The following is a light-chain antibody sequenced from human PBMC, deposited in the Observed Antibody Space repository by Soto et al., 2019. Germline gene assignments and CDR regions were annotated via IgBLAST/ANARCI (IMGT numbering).Light chain of an antibody. J-gene: IGKJ1*01. CDR1: QSVSTK. CDR2: NTS. V-gene: IGKV3-15*01. CDR3: QQYNSSPRT. Sequence: EIVMTQSPATLSVSPGERATLSCRASQSVSTKLAWYQQKPGQAPRLLIYNTSTRTTGVPARFSGSGSGTEFTLTITSLQPEDFAVYYCQQYNSSPRTFGQGTKVDI.